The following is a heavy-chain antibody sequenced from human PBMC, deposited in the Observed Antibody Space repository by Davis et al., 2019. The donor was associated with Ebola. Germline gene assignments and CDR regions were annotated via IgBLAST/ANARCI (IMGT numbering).Heavy chain of an antibody. CDR1: GFTFSTYA. CDR3: AKDTSNVWFDV. V-gene: IGHV3-23*01. J-gene: IGHJ3*01. CDR2: LGLSADT. Sequence: GGSLRLSCAASGFTFSTYAMTWVRQAPGKGLEWVSTLGLSADTYYADSVKGRFTISRDNSKNTLHLQMNSLRVKDTAIYYCAKDTSNVWFDVWGQGTMVTVSS. D-gene: IGHD6-19*01.